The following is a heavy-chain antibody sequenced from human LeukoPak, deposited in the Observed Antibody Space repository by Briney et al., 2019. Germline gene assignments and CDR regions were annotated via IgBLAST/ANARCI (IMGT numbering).Heavy chain of an antibody. J-gene: IGHJ2*01. Sequence: HSGGSLRLSCAASGFTFSSYAMSWVLQAPGKGLEWVSGISGSGGGTYNADSVKGRFTISRDNSKNTLYLQMNSLRAEDTAVYYCAKNGVNYWYFDLWGRGTLVTVSS. CDR2: ISGSGGGT. CDR1: GFTFSSYA. D-gene: IGHD2-8*01. V-gene: IGHV3-23*01. CDR3: AKNGVNYWYFDL.